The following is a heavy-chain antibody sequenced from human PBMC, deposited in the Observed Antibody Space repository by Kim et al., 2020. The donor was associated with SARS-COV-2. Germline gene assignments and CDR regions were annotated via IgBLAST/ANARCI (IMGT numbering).Heavy chain of an antibody. Sequence: STNYHPSLRSRVTISVDTSKNQFSLKLTSVTAADTAVYYCARGSGSYSDYWGQGTLVTVSS. V-gene: IGHV4-59*09. CDR3: ARGSGSYSDY. D-gene: IGHD1-26*01. J-gene: IGHJ4*02. CDR2: ST.